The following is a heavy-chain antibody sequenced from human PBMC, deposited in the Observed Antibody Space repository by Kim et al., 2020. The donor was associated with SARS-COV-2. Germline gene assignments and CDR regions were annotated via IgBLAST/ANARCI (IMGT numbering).Heavy chain of an antibody. D-gene: IGHD3-10*01. CDR2: ISYAGTM. CDR3: ARHLSGSGAFYNVGY. J-gene: IGHJ4*02. Sequence: SETLSLTCNVSGVSISGDYWSWIRQTPVKGLQWIASISYAGTMSYNPSLKSRVTISVDTSKNQVSLKLSSVTAADTAMYYCARHLSGSGAFYNVGYWGQGSLVTVSS. CDR1: GVSISGDY. V-gene: IGHV4-59*08.